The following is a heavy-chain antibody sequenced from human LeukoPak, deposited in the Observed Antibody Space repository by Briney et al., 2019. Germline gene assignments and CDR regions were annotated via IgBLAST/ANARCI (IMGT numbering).Heavy chain of an antibody. Sequence: SETLSLTCTVSGGSMSSSGYYWSWIRQPPGKGLEWIGYIYYSGSTNYNPSLKSRVTISVDTSKNQFSLKLSSVTAADTAVYYCARDMSLGSSGWFGYWGQGTLVTVSS. CDR3: ARDMSLGSSGWFGY. D-gene: IGHD6-19*01. V-gene: IGHV4-61*08. CDR2: IYYSGST. J-gene: IGHJ4*02. CDR1: GGSMSSSGYY.